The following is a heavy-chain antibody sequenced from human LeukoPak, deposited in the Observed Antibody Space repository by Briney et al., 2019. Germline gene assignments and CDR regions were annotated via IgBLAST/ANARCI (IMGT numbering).Heavy chain of an antibody. Sequence: PGGSLRLSCAASGFTFSGTAMAWVRQAPGQGLEWVSGIGGDGNTHYADSVRGRFTISRDISKNTVSLQMSSLRAEDTAAYYCAKDILRWSFDSWGQGILVTVSS. CDR2: IGGDGNT. V-gene: IGHV3-23*01. CDR3: AKDILRWSFDS. CDR1: GFTFSGTA. D-gene: IGHD4-23*01. J-gene: IGHJ4*02.